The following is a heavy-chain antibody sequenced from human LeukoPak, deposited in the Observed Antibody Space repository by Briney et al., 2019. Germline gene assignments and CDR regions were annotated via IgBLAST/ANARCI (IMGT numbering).Heavy chain of an antibody. CDR3: AKDRRFGELSVGYFDY. CDR1: GFTFSSYG. CDR2: IRYDGSNK. V-gene: IGHV3-30*02. D-gene: IGHD3-10*01. J-gene: IGHJ4*02. Sequence: GGSLRLSCAASGFTFSSYGMHWVRQAPGKGLEWVAFIRYDGSNKYYADSVKGRFSISRDNSKNTLYLQMNSLRAEDTAVYYCAKDRRFGELSVGYFDYWGQGTLVTVSS.